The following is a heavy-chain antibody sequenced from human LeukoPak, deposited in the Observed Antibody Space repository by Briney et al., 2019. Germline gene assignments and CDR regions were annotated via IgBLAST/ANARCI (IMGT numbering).Heavy chain of an antibody. CDR2: IWYDGSNK. V-gene: IGHV3-33*01. CDR3: AREYSSSSTRVFDY. D-gene: IGHD6-6*01. Sequence: GRSLRLSCAASGFTFSSYGMHWVRQAPGKGLEWVAVIWYDGSNKYYADSVKGRFTISRDNSKNTLYLQMNSLRAEDTAVYYCAREYSSSSTRVFDYWGRGTLVTVSS. J-gene: IGHJ4*02. CDR1: GFTFSSYG.